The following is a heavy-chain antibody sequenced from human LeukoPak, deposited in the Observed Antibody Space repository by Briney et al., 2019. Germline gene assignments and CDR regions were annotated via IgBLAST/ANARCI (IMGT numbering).Heavy chain of an antibody. CDR2: IYHNGNT. CDR1: GGSISSGSDY. V-gene: IGHV4-39*01. Sequence: PSETLSLTCTVSGGSISSGSDYWSWIRQPPGKGLEWIGSIYHNGNTYYNPSLKSRVTISVDTSKSQFSLKLSSVTAADTAVYYCARQERGSSTSDARYFAYWGQGTLVTVSS. J-gene: IGHJ4*02. CDR3: ARQERGSSTSDARYFAY. D-gene: IGHD2-2*01.